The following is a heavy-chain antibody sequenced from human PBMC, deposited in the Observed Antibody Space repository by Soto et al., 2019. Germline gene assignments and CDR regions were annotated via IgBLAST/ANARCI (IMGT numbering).Heavy chain of an antibody. V-gene: IGHV3-30*18. CDR1: GFTCSSYG. J-gene: IGHJ5*02. CDR3: AKDGPYYDFWSGSEAYNWFDP. Sequence: GGSLRLSCAASGFTCSSYGMHWVRQAPGKGLEWVAVISYDGSNKYYADSVKGRFTISRDNSKNTLYLQMNSLRAEDTAVYYCAKDGPYYDFWSGSEAYNWFDPWGQGTLVTVSS. D-gene: IGHD3-3*01. CDR2: ISYDGSNK.